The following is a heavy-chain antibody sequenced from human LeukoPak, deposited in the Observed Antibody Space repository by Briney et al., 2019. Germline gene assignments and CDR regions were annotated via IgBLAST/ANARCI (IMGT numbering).Heavy chain of an antibody. J-gene: IGHJ6*02. CDR1: GFTFSSFA. Sequence: GGSLRLSCAASGFTFSSFAMTWVRQAPGKGLEWVSGISGSGGTTYYADSVKGRFTISRDNSKNTLFLQMNSLRAEDTAVYYCAKASLRGYYDGSGYYQYYYYGMDVWGQGTTVTVSS. D-gene: IGHD3-22*01. CDR3: AKASLRGYYDGSGYYQYYYYGMDV. V-gene: IGHV3-23*01. CDR2: ISGSGGTT.